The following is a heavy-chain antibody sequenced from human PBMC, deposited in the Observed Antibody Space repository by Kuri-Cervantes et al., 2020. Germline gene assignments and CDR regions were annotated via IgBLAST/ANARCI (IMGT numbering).Heavy chain of an antibody. J-gene: IGHJ3*02. CDR1: GFSFSGYW. CDR2: IKHDGKEK. D-gene: IGHD1-26*01. Sequence: GESLKISCAASGFSFSGYWMSWVRQAPGKGLEWVANIKHDGKEKYYVASVEGRFTISRDNAKNSLYLQMNSLRAEDTALYYCAKDIGATRSFDIWGQGTMVTVSS. V-gene: IGHV3-7*05. CDR3: AKDIGATRSFDI.